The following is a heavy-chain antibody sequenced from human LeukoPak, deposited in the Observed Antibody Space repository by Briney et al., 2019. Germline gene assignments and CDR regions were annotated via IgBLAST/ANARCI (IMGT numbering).Heavy chain of an antibody. CDR1: GGSISSYY. V-gene: IGHV4-59*01. D-gene: IGHD3-22*01. CDR3: ARAGSSSGYDRVGAFDI. Sequence: SETLSLTCTVSGGSISSYYWSWIRQPPGKGLEWIGYIYYSGSTNYNPSLKSRVTISVDTPKNQFSLKLSSVTAADTAVYYCARAGSSSGYDRVGAFDIWGQGTMVTVSS. J-gene: IGHJ3*02. CDR2: IYYSGST.